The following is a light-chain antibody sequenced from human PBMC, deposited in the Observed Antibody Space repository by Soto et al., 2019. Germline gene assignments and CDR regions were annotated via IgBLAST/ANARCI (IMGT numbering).Light chain of an antibody. CDR2: GAS. CDR3: QQSYSMHLA. V-gene: IGKV1-39*01. CDR1: QSISSW. Sequence: DIQMTQSPSTLSASVGDRVTITCRASQSISSWLAWYQQKPGKAPKLLIYGASSLQSGVPSRFSGSGSGTDLTLTISSMQPEDFVSYYCQQSYSMHLAFGGGTKVDIK. J-gene: IGKJ4*01.